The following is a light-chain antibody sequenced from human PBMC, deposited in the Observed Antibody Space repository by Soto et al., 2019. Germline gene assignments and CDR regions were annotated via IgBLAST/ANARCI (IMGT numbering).Light chain of an antibody. CDR1: VSVGSN. J-gene: IGKJ1*01. CDR3: QHCSVWPT. V-gene: IGKV3-15*01. CDR2: DAS. Sequence: EAVLTQSPGTVSVSPGERVTLSCRASVSVGSNLAWYQQKPGQAPRLLIYDASTRATGVPARFSGSGSETDFTLPISILQSEYCAVYYCQHCSVWPTFGQGTKVEIK.